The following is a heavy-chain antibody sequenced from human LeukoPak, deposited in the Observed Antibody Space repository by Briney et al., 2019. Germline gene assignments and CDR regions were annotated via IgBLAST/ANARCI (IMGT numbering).Heavy chain of an antibody. CDR3: ARGSGSGSYYPRFDY. D-gene: IGHD3-10*01. CDR1: GFTFTSYS. J-gene: IGHJ4*02. V-gene: IGHV3-21*01. CDR2: ISSSSDYI. Sequence: GGSPRLSCAASGFTFTSYSMNWVRQAPGKGLEWVSSISSSSDYIYYADSVRGRFTISRDNAKNSLYVQMNSLRAEDTAVYYCARGSGSGSYYPRFDYWGRGTVVTVSS.